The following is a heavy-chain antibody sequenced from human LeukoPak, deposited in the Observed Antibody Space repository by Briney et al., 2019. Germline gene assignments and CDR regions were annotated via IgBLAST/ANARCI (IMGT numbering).Heavy chain of an antibody. D-gene: IGHD5-24*01. Sequence: GRSLRLSCAASGFTFSSYAMHWVRQAPCKGLEWVAVISYDGSNKYYADSVKGRFTISRDNSKNTLYLQMNSLRAEDTAVYYCARGGDGYNLDYYYYMDVWGKGTTVTVSS. CDR1: GFTFSSYA. V-gene: IGHV3-30*04. CDR2: ISYDGSNK. J-gene: IGHJ6*03. CDR3: ARGGDGYNLDYYYYMDV.